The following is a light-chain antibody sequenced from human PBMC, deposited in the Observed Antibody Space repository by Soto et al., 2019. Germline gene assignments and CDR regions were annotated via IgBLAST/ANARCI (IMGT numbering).Light chain of an antibody. CDR2: EVN. V-gene: IGLV2-18*01. Sequence: QSALTQPPSVSGSPGQSVTISCTGTSSDVGSYNRLSWYQQPPGTAPKLIMYEVNTRPSGVPDRCSGSKSGSTASLTISGLQAEDEADYYCSLYISGSTYVFGTGTKVTVL. J-gene: IGLJ1*01. CDR3: SLYISGSTYV. CDR1: SSDVGSYNR.